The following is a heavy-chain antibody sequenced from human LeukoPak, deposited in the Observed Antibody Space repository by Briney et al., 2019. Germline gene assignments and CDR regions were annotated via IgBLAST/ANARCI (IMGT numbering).Heavy chain of an antibody. Sequence: ASVKVSCKASGGTFSSYGISWVRQAPGQGLEWMGWISAYNGNTNYAQKLQGRVTMTTDTSTSTAYMELRSLRSDDTAVYYCASLDRDGYNSFDYWGQGTLVTVSS. CDR2: ISAYNGNT. J-gene: IGHJ4*02. V-gene: IGHV1-18*01. CDR3: ASLDRDGYNSFDY. D-gene: IGHD5-24*01. CDR1: GGTFSSYG.